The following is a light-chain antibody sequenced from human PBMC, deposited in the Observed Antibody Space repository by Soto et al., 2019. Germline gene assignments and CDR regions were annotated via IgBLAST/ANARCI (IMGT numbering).Light chain of an antibody. J-gene: IGKJ1*01. V-gene: IGKV3-15*01. Sequence: EVVLTQSPVTLSLSPGERATLSCRASQSFRGLLAWYQQKPGQAPRLLIYGASTRATGIPARFGGSGSGTEFTLTISSLQSEDFAVYYCHQYNNWPQTFGQGTKVDIK. CDR1: QSFRGL. CDR2: GAS. CDR3: HQYNNWPQT.